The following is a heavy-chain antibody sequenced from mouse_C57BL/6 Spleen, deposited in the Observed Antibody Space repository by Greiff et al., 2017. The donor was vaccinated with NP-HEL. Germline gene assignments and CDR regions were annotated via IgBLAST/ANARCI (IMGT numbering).Heavy chain of an antibody. D-gene: IGHD2-12*01. CDR3: ATHSSPSSCYAMDY. V-gene: IGHV1-59*01. CDR2: IDPSDSYT. J-gene: IGHJ4*01. Sequence: QVQLQQSGAELVRPGTSVKLSCKASGYTFTSYWMHWVKQRPGQGLEWIGVIDPSDSYTNYNQKFKGKATLTVDTSSSTAYMQLSSLTSEDSAVYYCATHSSPSSCYAMDYWGQGTSVTVSS. CDR1: GYTFTSYW.